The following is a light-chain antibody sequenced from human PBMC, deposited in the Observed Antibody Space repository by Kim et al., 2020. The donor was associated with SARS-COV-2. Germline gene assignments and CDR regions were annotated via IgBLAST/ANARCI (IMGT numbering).Light chain of an antibody. Sequence: ASVGDRVTITCRASQGISYSLAWYQQIPGKVPKVLIYAASALQSGVPSRFSGSGSGTDFTLTISSLQPEDVATYYCQKYDDDPLTFGGGTKVDIK. CDR3: QKYDDDPLT. CDR1: QGISYS. V-gene: IGKV1-27*01. J-gene: IGKJ4*01. CDR2: AAS.